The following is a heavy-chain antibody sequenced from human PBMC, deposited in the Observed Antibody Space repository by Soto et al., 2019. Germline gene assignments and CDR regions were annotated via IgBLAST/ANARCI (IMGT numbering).Heavy chain of an antibody. J-gene: IGHJ4*02. Sequence: SETLSLTCTVSGGSMSSYYWTWIRQPPGKGLEWIGYIYSRGNTNYNPSLKSRVTISVDTSTNQFSLKLNSVSAADTAVYYCARQAVYYDSSGYLDYWGQGALVTVSS. CDR3: ARQAVYYDSSGYLDY. CDR2: IYSRGNT. CDR1: GGSMSSYY. V-gene: IGHV4-59*01. D-gene: IGHD3-22*01.